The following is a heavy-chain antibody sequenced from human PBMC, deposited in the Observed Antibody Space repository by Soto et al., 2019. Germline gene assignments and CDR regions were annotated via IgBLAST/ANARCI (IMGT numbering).Heavy chain of an antibody. V-gene: IGHV4-59*01. D-gene: IGHD3-10*01. Sequence: ASETLSLTCTVSGGSISSYYWSWIRQPPGKGLEWIGYIYYSGSTNYNPSLKSRVTISVDTSKNQFSLKLSSVTAADAAVYYCARVAVGGWFGELFYYFDYWGQGTLVTVSS. CDR1: GGSISSYY. CDR2: IYYSGST. J-gene: IGHJ4*02. CDR3: ARVAVGGWFGELFYYFDY.